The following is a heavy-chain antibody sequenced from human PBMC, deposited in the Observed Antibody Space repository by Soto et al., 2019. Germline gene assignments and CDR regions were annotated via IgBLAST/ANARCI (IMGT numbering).Heavy chain of an antibody. J-gene: IGHJ4*02. CDR3: ARFYYYDSSGFVDY. CDR1: GYTFTSYG. V-gene: IGHV1-18*01. Sequence: ASVKVSCKASGYTFTSYGISWVRQAPGQGLEWMGWISAYNGNTNYAQKLQGRVTMTTDTSTSTAYMELRSLRSDDTAVYYCARFYYYDSSGFVDYWGQGTLVTVSS. D-gene: IGHD3-22*01. CDR2: ISAYNGNT.